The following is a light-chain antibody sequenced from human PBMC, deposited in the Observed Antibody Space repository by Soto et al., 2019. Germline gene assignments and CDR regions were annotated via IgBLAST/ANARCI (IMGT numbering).Light chain of an antibody. V-gene: IGLV2-11*01. CDR1: SSDVGAYNW. CDR3: CSYAGSYTLV. CDR2: DVT. J-gene: IGLJ3*02. Sequence: QSALTQPRSVSGSPGQSVTISCAGTSSDVGAYNWVYWYQQHPGKVPKLIIYDVTRRPSGVPDRFSGSKSGNTASLTISGLQADDEADYYCCSYAGSYTLVFGGGTKLTVL.